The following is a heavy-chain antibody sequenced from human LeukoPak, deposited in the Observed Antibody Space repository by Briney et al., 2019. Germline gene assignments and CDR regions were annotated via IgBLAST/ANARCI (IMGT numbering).Heavy chain of an antibody. CDR1: GGSISSSNW. D-gene: IGHD3-10*01. CDR2: IYHSGST. Sequence: SETLSLTCAVSGGSISSSNWWSWVRQPPGKGLEWIGEIYHSGSTNYNPSLKSRVTISVDKSKNQFSLKLSSVTAADTAVYYCAGVSRELLWFGELFRRDYYYYMDVWGKGTTVTVSS. J-gene: IGHJ6*03. CDR3: AGVSRELLWFGELFRRDYYYYMDV. V-gene: IGHV4-4*02.